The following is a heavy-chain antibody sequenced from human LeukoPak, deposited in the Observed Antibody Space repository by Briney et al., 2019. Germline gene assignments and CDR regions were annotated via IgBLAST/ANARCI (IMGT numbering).Heavy chain of an antibody. Sequence: SETLSLTCTVSGFSISSGYYWGWIRQPPGKGLEWLASIYHSGTIYYNPSLKSRVTISVDTSKNQFSLKLTSVTAADTAVYYCARGLGRQQLVSPFDYWGRGTLVTVSS. V-gene: IGHV4-38-2*02. CDR2: IYHSGTI. CDR3: ARGLGRQQLVSPFDY. CDR1: GFSISSGYY. D-gene: IGHD6-13*01. J-gene: IGHJ4*02.